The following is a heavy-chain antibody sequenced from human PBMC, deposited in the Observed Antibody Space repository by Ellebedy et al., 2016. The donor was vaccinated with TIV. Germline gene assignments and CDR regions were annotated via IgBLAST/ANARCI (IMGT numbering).Heavy chain of an antibody. CDR1: GGSISSSSYY. Sequence: SETLSLTCTVSGGSISSSSYYWGWIRQPPGKGLEWIGSIYYSGSTYYNPSLKSRVTISVDTSKNQFSLKLSSVTAADTAVYYCARRLMVYAIWNSVAYYFDYWGQGTLVTVSS. V-gene: IGHV4-39*01. D-gene: IGHD2-8*01. CDR3: ARRLMVYAIWNSVAYYFDY. J-gene: IGHJ4*02. CDR2: IYYSGST.